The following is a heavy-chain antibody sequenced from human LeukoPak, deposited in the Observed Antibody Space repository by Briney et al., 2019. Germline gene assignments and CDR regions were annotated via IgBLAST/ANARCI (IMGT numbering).Heavy chain of an antibody. CDR1: GFTFRSYS. D-gene: IGHD3-16*01. Sequence: GGSLRLSCAASGFTFRSYSMNWVSQDPGKGLESVSSISSSSSYIYYADSVKGRFTISRDNAKNSLYLQMNSLRAGDTAVYYCARAQGVSDYWGQGTLVTVSS. J-gene: IGHJ4*02. CDR2: ISSSSSYI. CDR3: ARAQGVSDY. V-gene: IGHV3-21*01.